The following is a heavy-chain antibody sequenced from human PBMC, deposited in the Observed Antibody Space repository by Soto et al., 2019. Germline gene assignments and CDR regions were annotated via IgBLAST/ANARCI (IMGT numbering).Heavy chain of an antibody. J-gene: IGHJ5*02. CDR2: FDPEDGET. Sequence: ASVKVSCKVSGYTLTELSMHWVRQAPGKGLEWMGGFDPEDGETIYAQKFQGRVTMTEDTSTDTAYMELSSLRSEDTAVYYCATGIGYCSGGSCTGVGFDPWGQGTLVTVSS. CDR1: GYTLTELS. D-gene: IGHD2-15*01. V-gene: IGHV1-24*01. CDR3: ATGIGYCSGGSCTGVGFDP.